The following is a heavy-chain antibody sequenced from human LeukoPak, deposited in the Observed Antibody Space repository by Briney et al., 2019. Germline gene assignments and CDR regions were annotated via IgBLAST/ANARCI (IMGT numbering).Heavy chain of an antibody. CDR2: INWNGGST. D-gene: IGHD2-8*01. V-gene: IGHV3-20*04. CDR1: GFTFSSHG. J-gene: IGHJ4*02. Sequence: GGSLRLSCAASGFTFSSHGMNWVRQAPGKGLEWVSGINWNGGSTGYADSVKGRFTISRDNAKNSLYLQMNSLRAEDTALYYCARVGGYCTNGVCPYYLYYFDYWGQGTLVTVSS. CDR3: ARVGGYCTNGVCPYYLYYFDY.